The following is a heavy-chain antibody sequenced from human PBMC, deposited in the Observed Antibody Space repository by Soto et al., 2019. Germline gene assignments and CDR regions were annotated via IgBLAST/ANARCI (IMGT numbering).Heavy chain of an antibody. CDR1: GFTFSSYG. D-gene: IGHD4-4*01. J-gene: IGHJ4*02. CDR3: ARGLSNDYSLDY. V-gene: IGHV3-33*01. Sequence: PGGSLRLSCAASGFTFSSYGMHWVRQAPGKGLEWVAVIWYDGSNKYYAGSVKGRFTISRDNSKNTLYLQMNSLRAEDTAVYYCARGLSNDYSLDYWGQGILVTVSS. CDR2: IWYDGSNK.